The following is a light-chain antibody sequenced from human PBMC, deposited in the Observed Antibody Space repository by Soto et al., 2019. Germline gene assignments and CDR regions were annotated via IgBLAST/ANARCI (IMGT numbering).Light chain of an antibody. CDR2: AAS. Sequence: DIQMTQSPSSLSASVGDRVTITCRASQDITSSLAWYQQKPGKAPKLLIYAASTLRSGVPSRFSGSGSATDFTLTISSLQPEDFATYYCQQLMSYPYTFGGGTKVDIK. CDR3: QQLMSYPYT. V-gene: IGKV1-9*01. J-gene: IGKJ4*01. CDR1: QDITSS.